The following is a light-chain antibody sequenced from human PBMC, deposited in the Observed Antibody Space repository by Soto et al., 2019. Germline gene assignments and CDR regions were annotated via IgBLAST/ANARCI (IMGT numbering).Light chain of an antibody. Sequence: EIVLTQSPATLSLSPGESATLSCRASQSVSSYFAWYQQSPGQAPRLLIYYGSNRATGIPARFSGSGSGTDFTLTISSLEPEDFAIYYCQQHSTWPWTFGQGTKVEVK. CDR1: QSVSSY. V-gene: IGKV3-11*01. J-gene: IGKJ1*01. CDR3: QQHSTWPWT. CDR2: YGS.